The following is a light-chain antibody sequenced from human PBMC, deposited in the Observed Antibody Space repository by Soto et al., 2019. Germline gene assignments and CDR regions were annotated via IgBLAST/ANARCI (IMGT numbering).Light chain of an antibody. Sequence: DIQMTQSPSTLSALVGDRVTITCRASQSISNYLNWYQQKPGKAPKSLIYAASSLQRGVPSRFSGSGPGTHFTLTINTLQFDDLASYYCQSNYILPWTFGQGTQVDI. V-gene: IGKV1-39*01. CDR1: QSISNY. CDR2: AAS. J-gene: IGKJ1*01. CDR3: QSNYILPWT.